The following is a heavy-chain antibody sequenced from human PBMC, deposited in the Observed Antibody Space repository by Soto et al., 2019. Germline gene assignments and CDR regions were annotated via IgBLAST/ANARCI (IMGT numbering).Heavy chain of an antibody. CDR2: MAYDGSNE. J-gene: IGHJ6*02. CDR1: GFTFSSFG. Sequence: SLRLSCAASGFTFSSFGIHWVRQAPGKGLEWVAVMAYDGSNEYYADSVRGRFTISRDNSKSTVYLQMNSLRPEDTAVYYCAKNTVGLSRYYYYGMDVWGQGTTVTVSS. D-gene: IGHD5-12*01. CDR3: AKNTVGLSRYYYYGMDV. V-gene: IGHV3-30*18.